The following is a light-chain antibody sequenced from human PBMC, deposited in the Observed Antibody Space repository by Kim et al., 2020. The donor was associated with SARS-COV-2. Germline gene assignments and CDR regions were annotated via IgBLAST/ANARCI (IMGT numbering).Light chain of an antibody. CDR3: QQRGNWPRT. CDR2: DAS. V-gene: IGKV3-11*01. J-gene: IGKJ1*01. Sequence: LSPGERAALSCRASQNVSSSLAWYQQKPGQSPRLLIYDASNRATGIPARFSGSGSGTDFTLTISSLEPEDFAAYYCQQRGNWPRTFGQGTKVDIK. CDR1: QNVSSS.